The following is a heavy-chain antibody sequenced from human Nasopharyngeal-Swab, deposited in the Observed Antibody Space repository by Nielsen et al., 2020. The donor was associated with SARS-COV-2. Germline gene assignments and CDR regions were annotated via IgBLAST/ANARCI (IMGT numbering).Heavy chain of an antibody. D-gene: IGHD6-19*01. CDR2: AYYSGST. V-gene: IGHV4-59*01. CDR3: ARDQRGSGWYSWSQGLDY. J-gene: IGHJ4*02. Sequence: WIRQPPGKGLEWIGYAYYSGSTNYNPSLKSRVTISVDTSKNQFSLKLSSVTAADTAVYYCARDQRGSGWYSWSQGLDYWGQGTLVTVSS.